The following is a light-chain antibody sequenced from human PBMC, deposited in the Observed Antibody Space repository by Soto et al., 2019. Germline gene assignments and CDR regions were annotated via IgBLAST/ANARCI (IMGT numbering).Light chain of an antibody. CDR1: ENVRTF. J-gene: IGKJ1*01. Sequence: VLTQSPATLSLSPGERATLSCRASENVRTFVDWYQQKPGQAPRLLIYGASNRATDLPARFSGSGSGTDFTLTISNLEPEDFAVYYCQQHSHWPPWTFGQGTRVEIQ. CDR3: QQHSHWPPWT. CDR2: GAS. V-gene: IGKV3-11*01.